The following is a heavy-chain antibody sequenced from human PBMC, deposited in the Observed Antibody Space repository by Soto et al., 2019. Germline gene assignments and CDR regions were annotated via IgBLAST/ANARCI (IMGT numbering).Heavy chain of an antibody. CDR2: INPSGDST. J-gene: IGHJ4*02. Sequence: DSVKVSCKASGYTFTSYYMHWVRQAPGQGLEWMGIINPSGDSTSYAQKFQGRVTMTRDTSTSTVYMELSSLRSEDTAVYYCASYDPTGTTKAFDYWGQGTLVTVYS. D-gene: IGHD1-1*01. V-gene: IGHV1-46*01. CDR1: GYTFTSYY. CDR3: ASYDPTGTTKAFDY.